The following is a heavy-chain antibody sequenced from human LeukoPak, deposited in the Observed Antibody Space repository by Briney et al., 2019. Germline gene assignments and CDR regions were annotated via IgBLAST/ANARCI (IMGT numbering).Heavy chain of an antibody. J-gene: IGHJ1*01. Sequence: GGSLRLSCAASGFTFSSFEMNWVRQAPGKGLEWVSYISSGGSTIFYADSVKGRFTISRDNSKNTLNLQMTSLRAEDTAVYYCARVSEDYSSGWYEEYFQYWGQGTLVTVSS. D-gene: IGHD6-19*01. CDR3: ARVSEDYSSGWYEEYFQY. CDR1: GFTFSSFE. V-gene: IGHV3-48*03. CDR2: ISSGGSTI.